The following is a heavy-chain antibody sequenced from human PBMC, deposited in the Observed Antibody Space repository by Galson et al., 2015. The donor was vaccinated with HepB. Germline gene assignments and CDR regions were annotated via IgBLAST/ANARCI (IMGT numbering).Heavy chain of an antibody. CDR1: GFTFGDYA. CDR2: IRTKFYDETT. D-gene: IGHD4-17*01. J-gene: IGHJ4*02. Sequence: SLRLSCAASGFTFGDYAMSWLRQAPGKGLEWVGFIRTKFYDETTDYAASVRGRFIISRDDSKAIAYLQMNSLKTDDTAVYYCVSHTVTGVPKHDYWGQGTLVTVSS. V-gene: IGHV3-49*03. CDR3: VSHTVTGVPKHDY.